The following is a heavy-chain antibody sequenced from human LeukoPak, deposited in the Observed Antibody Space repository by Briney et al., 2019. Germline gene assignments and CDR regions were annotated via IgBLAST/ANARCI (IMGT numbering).Heavy chain of an antibody. CDR3: ARGRLSRNYYYYMDV. J-gene: IGHJ6*03. Sequence: ASVKASCKASGYTFTSYDINWVRQAPGQGLEWMGWMNPNSGNTGYAQKFQGRVTITRNTSISTAYMELSSLRSEDTAVYYCARGRLSRNYYYYMDVWGKGTTVTVSS. CDR1: GYTFTSYD. CDR2: MNPNSGNT. D-gene: IGHD1-14*01. V-gene: IGHV1-8*03.